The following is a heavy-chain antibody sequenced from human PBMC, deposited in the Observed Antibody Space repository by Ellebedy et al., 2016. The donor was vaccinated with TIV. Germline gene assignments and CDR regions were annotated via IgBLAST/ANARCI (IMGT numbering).Heavy chain of an antibody. CDR2: ISGSGARI. CDR1: GFTFSAYA. V-gene: IGHV3-23*01. Sequence: GGSLRLXXAASGFTFSAYAMSWVRRAPGKGLEWVSAISGSGARIYYADSVKGRFTISRDNSKNTLYLQMNSLRAEDTAVYYCAKDGSRGVYDYWGQGTLVTVSS. D-gene: IGHD3-10*01. J-gene: IGHJ4*02. CDR3: AKDGSRGVYDY.